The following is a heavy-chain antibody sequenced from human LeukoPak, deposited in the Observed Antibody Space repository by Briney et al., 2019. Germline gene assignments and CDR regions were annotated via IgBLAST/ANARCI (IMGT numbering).Heavy chain of an antibody. D-gene: IGHD2-15*01. CDR1: GGSISSGDYY. Sequence: SQTLSLTCTVSGGSISSGDYYWSWIRQPPGKGLEWIGYIYCSGSTYYNPSLKSRVTISVDTSKNQFSLKLSSVTAADTAVYYCAREVYCSGGSCYSGDNWFDPWGQGTLVTVSS. CDR3: AREVYCSGGSCYSGDNWFDP. V-gene: IGHV4-30-4*01. CDR2: IYCSGST. J-gene: IGHJ5*02.